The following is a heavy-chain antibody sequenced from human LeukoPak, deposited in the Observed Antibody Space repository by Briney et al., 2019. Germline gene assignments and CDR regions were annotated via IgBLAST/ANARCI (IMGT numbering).Heavy chain of an antibody. Sequence: PGGSLRLSCAASGFAFSRYGMHWLRQAPGTGLEWVAVISYDGSNKYYADSVKGRFTISRDNSKNTLYLQMNSLRAEDTAVYYCARDRTPYSGSYCLGYWGQGTLVTVSS. J-gene: IGHJ4*02. CDR1: GFAFSRYG. CDR2: ISYDGSNK. CDR3: ARDRTPYSGSYCLGY. D-gene: IGHD1-26*01. V-gene: IGHV3-30*19.